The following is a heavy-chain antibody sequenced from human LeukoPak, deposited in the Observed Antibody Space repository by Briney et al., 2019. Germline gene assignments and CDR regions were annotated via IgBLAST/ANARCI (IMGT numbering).Heavy chain of an antibody. CDR2: IIPIFGTA. V-gene: IGHV1-69*05. D-gene: IGHD6-19*01. Sequence: ASVKVSCKASGGTFSSYAISWVRQAPGQGLVWMGRIIPIFGTANYAQKFQGRVTITTDESTSTAYMELSSLRSEDTAVYYCARDRVAVAGPDAFDIWGQGTMVTVSS. J-gene: IGHJ3*02. CDR3: ARDRVAVAGPDAFDI. CDR1: GGTFSSYA.